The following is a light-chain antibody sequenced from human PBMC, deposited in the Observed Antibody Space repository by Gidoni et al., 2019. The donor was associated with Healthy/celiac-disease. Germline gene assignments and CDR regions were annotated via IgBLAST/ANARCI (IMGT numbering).Light chain of an antibody. CDR1: QSISSY. CDR2: AAS. Sequence: DIQMTQSPSSLSASVGDRVTITCRASQSISSYLNWYQQKPGKAPKLLIYAASSLQSGVPSSFSGSGSGTDFTLTICSLQPEDFATYYCQQSYSTLTWTFGQGTKVEIK. J-gene: IGKJ1*01. CDR3: QQSYSTLTWT. V-gene: IGKV1-39*01.